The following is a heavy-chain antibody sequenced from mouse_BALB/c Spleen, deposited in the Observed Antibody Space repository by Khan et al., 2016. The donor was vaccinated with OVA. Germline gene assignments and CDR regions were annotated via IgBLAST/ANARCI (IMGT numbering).Heavy chain of an antibody. CDR2: ISYSGST. D-gene: IGHD1-1*01. CDR1: GYSITSNYA. J-gene: IGHJ4*01. Sequence: VQLKQSGPGLVKPSQSLSLTCTVTGYSITSNYAWNWIRQFPGNKLEWMGYISYSGSTSYNPSLKSRISLTRDTSKNQFFLQLSSVTTEDTATYYCARGNYYGYAMDYWGQGTSVTVSS. CDR3: ARGNYYGYAMDY. V-gene: IGHV3-2*02.